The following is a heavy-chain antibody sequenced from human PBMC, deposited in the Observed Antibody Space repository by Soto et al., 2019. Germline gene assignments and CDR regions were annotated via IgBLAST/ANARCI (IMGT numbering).Heavy chain of an antibody. CDR3: ARYYDFWSGYYAFDI. CDR1: GFSVSSNY. J-gene: IGHJ3*02. Sequence: GGSLRLSCSASGFSVSSNYMSWVRQAPGKGPQWVSLVYSGGSTNYADSVKDRFIISRDNSKNTLYLQMNSLRAEDTAVYYCARYYDFWSGYYAFDIWGQGTVVTVSS. D-gene: IGHD3-3*01. V-gene: IGHV3-66*01. CDR2: VYSGGST.